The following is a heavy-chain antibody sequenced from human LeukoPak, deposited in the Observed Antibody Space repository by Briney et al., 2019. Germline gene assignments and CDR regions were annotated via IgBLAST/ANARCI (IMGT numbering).Heavy chain of an antibody. D-gene: IGHD3-22*01. CDR2: IYHSGST. J-gene: IGHJ3*02. CDR3: ARVVYNYYDSSGEAFDI. V-gene: IGHV4-30-2*01. CDR1: GGSISSGGYS. Sequence: SETLSLTRAVSGGSISSGGYSWSWIRQPPGKGLEWIGYIYHSGSTYYNPSLKSRVTISVDRSKNQFSLKLSSVTAADTAVYYCARVVYNYYDSSGEAFDIWGQGTMATVSS.